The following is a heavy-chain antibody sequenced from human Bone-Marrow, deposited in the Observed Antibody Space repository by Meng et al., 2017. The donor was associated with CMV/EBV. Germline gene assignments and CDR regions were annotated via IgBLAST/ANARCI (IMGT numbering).Heavy chain of an antibody. CDR2: IYYSGST. CDR3: STYHCSSTTCYIP. Sequence: GSLRLSCTVSGGSISSSSYYWGWIRQPPGKGLEWIGNIYYSGSTYYNPSLKSRVTISVDTSKNQFSLKLSSVTAADTAVYYCSTYHCSSTTCYIPWGQGTLVTVSS. D-gene: IGHD2-2*01. J-gene: IGHJ5*02. CDR1: GGSISSSSYY. V-gene: IGHV4-39*07.